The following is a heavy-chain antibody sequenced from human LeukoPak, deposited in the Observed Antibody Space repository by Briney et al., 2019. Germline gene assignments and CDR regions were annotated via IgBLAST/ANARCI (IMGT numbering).Heavy chain of an antibody. CDR2: INPNSGGT. D-gene: IGHD2-15*01. CDR1: GYTFTGYY. CDR3: ATADIVNYYYYMDV. J-gene: IGHJ6*03. Sequence: ASVKVSCKASGYTFTGYYMHWVRQAPGQGLEWMGWINPNSGGTNYAQKFQGRVTMTEDTSTDTAYMELSSLRSEDTAVYYCATADIVNYYYYMDVWGKGTTVTVSS. V-gene: IGHV1-2*02.